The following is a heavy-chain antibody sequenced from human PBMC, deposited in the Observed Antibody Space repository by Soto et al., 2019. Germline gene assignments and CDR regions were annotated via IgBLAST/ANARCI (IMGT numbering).Heavy chain of an antibody. CDR1: GFTFSSYS. Sequence: GGSLRLSCAASGFTFSSYSMNWVRQAPGKGLEWVSYISSSSSTIYYADSVEGRFTISRDNAKNSLYLQMNSLRAEDTAVYYCARDGARCSGGSCYSLLNWFDPWGQGTLVTVSS. D-gene: IGHD2-15*01. CDR2: ISSSSSTI. J-gene: IGHJ5*02. V-gene: IGHV3-48*01. CDR3: ARDGARCSGGSCYSLLNWFDP.